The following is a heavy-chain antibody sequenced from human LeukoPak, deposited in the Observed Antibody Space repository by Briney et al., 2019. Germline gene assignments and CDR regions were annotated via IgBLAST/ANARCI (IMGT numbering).Heavy chain of an antibody. J-gene: IGHJ5*02. CDR1: GFIVNSYA. CDR3: ARDRAEGKTWVEFDP. V-gene: IGHV3-66*02. Sequence: GGSLRLSCAASGFIVNSYAMSWVRQAPGKGLAWVSLIYSDGVTQYADSVKGRFTISRDNSKNTLYLQMTSLRDEDTAVYFCARDRAEGKTWVEFDPWGQGTLVTVSS. CDR2: IYSDGVT.